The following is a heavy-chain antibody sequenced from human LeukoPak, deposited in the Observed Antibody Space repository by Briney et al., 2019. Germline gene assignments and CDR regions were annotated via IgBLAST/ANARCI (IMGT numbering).Heavy chain of an antibody. D-gene: IGHD4-23*01. CDR1: GYTLTDLS. V-gene: IGHV1-24*01. CDR2: FDPEDGET. CDR3: ATVRIAVGPGGAFDI. J-gene: IGHJ3*02. Sequence: GASVNVSCKVSGYTLTDLSMHWVRQAPGKGLEWMGGFDPEDGETIYAQKFQGRVTMTEDTSTDTAYMELSSLRSEDTAVYYCATVRIAVGPGGAFDIWGQGTMVTVSS.